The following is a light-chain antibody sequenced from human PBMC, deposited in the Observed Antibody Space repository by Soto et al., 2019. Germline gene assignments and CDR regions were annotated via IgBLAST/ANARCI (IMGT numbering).Light chain of an antibody. CDR3: QSYDNSLSGVV. J-gene: IGLJ2*01. CDR2: GDT. CDR1: NSNIGAGYD. Sequence: QSVLTQPPSVSGAPGQRVTISCTGSNSNIGAGYDVHWYQQLPGTAPKLLIYGDTTRPSGVPDRFSGSKSGTSASLAITGLQAGDEADYYCQSYDNSLSGVVFGGGTKLTVL. V-gene: IGLV1-40*01.